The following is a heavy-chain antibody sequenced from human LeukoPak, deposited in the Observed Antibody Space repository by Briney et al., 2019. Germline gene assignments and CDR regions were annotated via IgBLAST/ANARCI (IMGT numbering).Heavy chain of an antibody. V-gene: IGHV3-30-3*01. CDR3: ASLAELRYFDWSAFDI. D-gene: IGHD3-9*01. CDR2: ISYDGSNK. Sequence: GGSLRLSCAASGFTFSSYAMHWVRQAPGKGLEWVAVISYDGSNKYYADSVKGRFTNSRDNSKNTLYLQMNSLRAEDTAVYYCASLAELRYFDWSAFDIWGQGTMVTVSS. CDR1: GFTFSSYA. J-gene: IGHJ3*02.